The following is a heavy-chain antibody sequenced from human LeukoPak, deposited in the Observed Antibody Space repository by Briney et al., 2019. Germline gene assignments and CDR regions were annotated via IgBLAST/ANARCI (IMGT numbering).Heavy chain of an antibody. CDR3: ARDLTDDGSGYYDY. Sequence: SETLSPTCTVSGGSISSSSYYWGWIRQPPGKGLEWIGSIYYSGSTYYNPSLKSRVTISVDTSKNQFSLKLSSVTAADTAVYYCARDLTDDGSGYYDYWGQGTLVTVSS. V-gene: IGHV4-39*07. CDR1: GGSISSSSYY. J-gene: IGHJ4*02. CDR2: IYYSGST. D-gene: IGHD3-22*01.